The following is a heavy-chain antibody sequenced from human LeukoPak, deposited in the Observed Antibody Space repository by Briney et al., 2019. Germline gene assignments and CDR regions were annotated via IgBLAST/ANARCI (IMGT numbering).Heavy chain of an antibody. Sequence: GGSLRLSCAASGFTFSDYYMSWIRQAPGKGLEWVSYISSSGSTIYYADSVKGRFTISRDNSKNTLYLQMNSLRAEDTAVYYCAKDANPYYYDSSGYQSCIDYWGQGTLVTVSS. CDR1: GFTFSDYY. D-gene: IGHD3-22*01. V-gene: IGHV3-11*04. CDR3: AKDANPYYYDSSGYQSCIDY. CDR2: ISSSGSTI. J-gene: IGHJ4*02.